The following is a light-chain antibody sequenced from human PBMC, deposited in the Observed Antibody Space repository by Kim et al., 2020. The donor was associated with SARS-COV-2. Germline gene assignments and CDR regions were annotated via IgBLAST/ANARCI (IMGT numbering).Light chain of an antibody. CDR2: GKN. CDR1: SLRNYY. CDR3: QSWDSSGNEVL. V-gene: IGLV3-19*01. Sequence: SSELTQDPAVSVALGQTVRITCQGDSLRNYYATWYKQKPRQAPVLVMSGKNQRPSGIPDRFSGSRLGNRASLIITGAQAEDEADYYCQSWDSSGNEVLFG. J-gene: IGLJ2*01.